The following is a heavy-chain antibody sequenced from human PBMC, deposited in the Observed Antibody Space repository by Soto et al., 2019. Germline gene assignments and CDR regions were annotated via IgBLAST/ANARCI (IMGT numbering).Heavy chain of an antibody. CDR3: ARRATIVRGVTSYYFDY. CDR2: IDPGDSDA. V-gene: IGHV5-51*01. D-gene: IGHD3-10*01. J-gene: IGHJ4*02. CDR1: GYSFTSNW. Sequence: GESLKISCKGSGYSFTSNWIGWVRQLPGKGLEWMGIIDPGDSDARYSPSFQGQVTISADESTSTACLQWSSLKGSDSAMYYCARRATIVRGVTSYYFDYWGQGTLVTVSS.